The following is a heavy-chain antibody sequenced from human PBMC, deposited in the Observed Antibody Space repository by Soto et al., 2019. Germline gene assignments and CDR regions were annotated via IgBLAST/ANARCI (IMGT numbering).Heavy chain of an antibody. V-gene: IGHV3-7*05. Sequence: GGSLRLSCAASGFTFSSYWMSWVLQAPGKGLEWVANIKQDGSEKYYVDSVKGRFTISRDNAKNSLYLQMNSLRAEDTAVYYCARDNYATADAFDIWGQGTMVTV. CDR3: ARDNYATADAFDI. J-gene: IGHJ3*02. CDR1: GFTFSSYW. D-gene: IGHD4-4*01. CDR2: IKQDGSEK.